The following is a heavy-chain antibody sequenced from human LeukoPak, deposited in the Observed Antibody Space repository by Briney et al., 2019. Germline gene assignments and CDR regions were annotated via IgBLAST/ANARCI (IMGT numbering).Heavy chain of an antibody. V-gene: IGHV3-15*01. D-gene: IGHD3-10*01. CDR1: GFTFSNAW. CDR3: TVDKRWFGELFSY. Sequence: PGGSLRLSCAASGFTFSNAWMSWLRQAPGKGLEWVGRIKSKTDGGTTDYAAPVKGRFTISRDDSKNTLYLQMNSLKTEDTAVYYCTVDKRWFGELFSYWGQGTLVTVSS. J-gene: IGHJ4*02. CDR2: IKSKTDGGTT.